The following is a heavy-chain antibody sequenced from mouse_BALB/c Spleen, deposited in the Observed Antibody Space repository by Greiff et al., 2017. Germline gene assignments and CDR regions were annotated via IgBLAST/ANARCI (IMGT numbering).Heavy chain of an antibody. Sequence: VQVVESGPGLVKPSQSLFLACSITGFPITSGYYWIWIRQSPGKPLEWMGYITHSGETFYNPSLQSPISITRETSKNQFFLQLNSVTTEDTAMYYCAGSSGDYAMDYWGQGTSVTVSS. CDR3: AGSSGDYAMDY. CDR2: ITHSGET. D-gene: IGHD1-1*01. J-gene: IGHJ4*01. CDR1: GFPITSGYY. V-gene: IGHV12-3*02.